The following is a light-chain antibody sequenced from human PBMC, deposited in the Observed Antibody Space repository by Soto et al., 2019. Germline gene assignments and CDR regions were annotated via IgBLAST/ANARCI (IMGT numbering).Light chain of an antibody. CDR1: QSISSW. V-gene: IGKV1-5*01. CDR2: DAS. CDR3: QQSYSTLWT. Sequence: DIQMTQSPSTLSASVGDRVTITCRASQSISSWFAWYQQKPGKAPKLLIYDASSLESGVPSRFSGSESGTEFTLTISSLQPEDFATYYCQQSYSTLWTFGQGTKVDIK. J-gene: IGKJ1*01.